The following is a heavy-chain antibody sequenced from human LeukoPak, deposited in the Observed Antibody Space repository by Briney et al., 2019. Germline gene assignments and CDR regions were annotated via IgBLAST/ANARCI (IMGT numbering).Heavy chain of an antibody. CDR1: GFTFSSYW. J-gene: IGHJ3*02. Sequence: GGSLRLSCAASGFTFSSYWMSWVRQAPGKGLEWVANINQDGSEKYYVDSVRGRFTISRDNAKNSLYLQMNSLRAEDTAVYYCAREGPSLLLTAFDIWGQGTMVTVSS. V-gene: IGHV3-7*01. CDR3: AREGPSLLLTAFDI. CDR2: INQDGSEK. D-gene: IGHD1-26*01.